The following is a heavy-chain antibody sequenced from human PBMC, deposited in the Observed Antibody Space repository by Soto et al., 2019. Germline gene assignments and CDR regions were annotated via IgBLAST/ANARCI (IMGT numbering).Heavy chain of an antibody. V-gene: IGHV4-34*01. CDR1: GGSFSGYY. CDR3: ARATLAAAVRYNWFDP. Sequence: SETLSLTCAVYGGSFSGYYWSWIRQPPGKGLEWIGEINHSGSTNYNPSLKSRVTISVDTSKNQFSLKLSSVTAADTAVYYCARATLAAAVRYNWFDPWGQGTLVTVSS. J-gene: IGHJ5*02. D-gene: IGHD6-13*01. CDR2: INHSGST.